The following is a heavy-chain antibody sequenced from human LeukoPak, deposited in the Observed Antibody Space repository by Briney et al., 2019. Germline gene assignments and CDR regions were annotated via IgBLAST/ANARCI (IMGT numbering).Heavy chain of an antibody. V-gene: IGHV3-NL1*01. CDR3: ARWYTNQWHLDY. CDR1: GFTFSSYG. Sequence: PGGSLRLSCAASGFTFSSYGMHWVRQAPGKGLEWVSVVYSGGSTYYADSVKGRFTISRDNSKNTLYLQMSSLRAEDTAVYYCARWYTNQWHLDYWGQGTLVTVSP. D-gene: IGHD2-8*01. J-gene: IGHJ4*02. CDR2: VYSGGST.